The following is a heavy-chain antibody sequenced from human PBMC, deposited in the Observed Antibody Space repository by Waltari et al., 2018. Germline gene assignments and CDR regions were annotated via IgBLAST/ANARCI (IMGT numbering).Heavy chain of an antibody. J-gene: IGHJ4*02. V-gene: IGHV3-64*01. CDR3: ARDPVTGD. Sequence: EVQLVESGGGWVQPGGSLGLSCAASGFTFSRFAMQWARQAPGRGQEYVEAISGYGASIYYEKSVKGRFTISRDSAKGIVYLQMNSLRIEDTAVYYCARDPVTGDWGRGTLVTVS. CDR1: GFTFSRFA. CDR2: ISGYGASI.